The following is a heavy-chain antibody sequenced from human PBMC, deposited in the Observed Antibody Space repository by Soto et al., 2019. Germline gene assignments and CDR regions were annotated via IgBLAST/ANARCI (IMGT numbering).Heavy chain of an antibody. D-gene: IGHD3-22*01. CDR1: GFTFSSYW. CDR3: ARAVIGHYYYYGMDV. J-gene: IGHJ6*02. Sequence: GXSLRRSCSTSGFTFSSYWMSWFRQAPGKGLEWVANIKQDGSEKYYVDSVKGRFTISRDNAKNSLYLQMNSLRAEDTAVYYCARAVIGHYYYYGMDVWGQGTTVTVSS. V-gene: IGHV3-7*03. CDR2: IKQDGSEK.